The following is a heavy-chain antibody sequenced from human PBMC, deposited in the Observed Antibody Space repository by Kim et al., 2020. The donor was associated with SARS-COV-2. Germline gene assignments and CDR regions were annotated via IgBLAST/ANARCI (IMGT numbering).Heavy chain of an antibody. D-gene: IGHD4-17*01. CDR1: GGSISSGGYS. V-gene: IGHV4-30-2*01. Sequence: SETLSLTCAVSGGSISSGGYSWSWIRQPPGKGLEWIGYIYHSGSTYYNPSLKSRVTISVDRSKNQFSLKLSSVTAADTAVYYCASVHYVRGMDVWGQGTTVTVSS. J-gene: IGHJ6*02. CDR2: IYHSGST. CDR3: ASVHYVRGMDV.